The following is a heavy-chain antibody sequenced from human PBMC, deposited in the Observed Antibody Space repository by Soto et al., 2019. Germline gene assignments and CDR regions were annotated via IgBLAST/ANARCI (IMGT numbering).Heavy chain of an antibody. CDR1: GGPISGYY. Sequence: QVQLQESGPGLVKPSETLSLTCTVSGGPISGYYWSWIRQPAGKGLEWIGRIHASGSTKSNPSLNSRLTMSVDTSKNHFSLRLSSVTAADTAVYYCARVLDYYDTSGYYFGAFDIWGQGTMVRISS. D-gene: IGHD3-22*01. CDR2: IHASGST. V-gene: IGHV4-4*07. J-gene: IGHJ3*02. CDR3: ARVLDYYDTSGYYFGAFDI.